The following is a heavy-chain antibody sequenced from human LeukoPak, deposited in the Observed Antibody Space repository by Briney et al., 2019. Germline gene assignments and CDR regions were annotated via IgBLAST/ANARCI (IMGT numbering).Heavy chain of an antibody. CDR1: GFTFSSYG. J-gene: IGHJ4*02. V-gene: IGHV3-30*02. CDR2: IRYDGSNK. Sequence: GGSLRLSCAASGFTFSSYGMHWVRQAPGKGLEWVAFIRYDGSNKYYADSVKGRFTISRDNSMNTLYLQMNSLRAEDTAVYYCAKGPGRTGNYYFDFWGQGTLVTVSS. CDR3: AKGPGRTGNYYFDF. D-gene: IGHD3-10*01.